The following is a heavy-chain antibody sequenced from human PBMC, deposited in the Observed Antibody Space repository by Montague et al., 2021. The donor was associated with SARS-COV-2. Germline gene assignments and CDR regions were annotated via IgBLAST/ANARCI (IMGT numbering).Heavy chain of an antibody. CDR3: ARQPLGYDFVYCYYGMDV. D-gene: IGHD5-12*01. Sequence: CAISGDSVSSNSAAWNWIRQSPSRGLEWLGRTYYRSKWYNDYAVSVKSRITINPDTSKYQFSLQLNSVTPEDTAVYYCARQPLGYDFVYCYYGMDVWGQGTTVTVSS. J-gene: IGHJ6*02. V-gene: IGHV6-1*01. CDR2: TYYRSKWYN. CDR1: GDSVSSNSAA.